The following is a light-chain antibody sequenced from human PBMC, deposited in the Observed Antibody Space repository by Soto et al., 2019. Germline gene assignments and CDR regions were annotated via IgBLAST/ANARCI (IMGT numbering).Light chain of an antibody. CDR1: NSNIGAGYT. V-gene: IGLV1-40*01. CDR3: QSYDSSLPGLL. Sequence: QSVLTQPPSVTGAPGQRVTISCTGSNSNIGAGYTVHWYQQFPGRVPKLLIYGDTNRPSGVPDRFSGSKSGTSASLAITGLQAEDEADYYCQSYDSSLPGLLFGVGTKVTV. CDR2: GDT. J-gene: IGLJ2*01.